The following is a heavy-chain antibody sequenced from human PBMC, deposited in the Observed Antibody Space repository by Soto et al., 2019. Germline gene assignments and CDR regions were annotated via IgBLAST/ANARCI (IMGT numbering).Heavy chain of an antibody. CDR3: ARLGWELQSGRRYSDY. CDR2: ISPYTGKT. CDR1: GYTFSSNA. J-gene: IGHJ4*02. D-gene: IGHD2-15*01. V-gene: IGHV1-18*04. Sequence: QVQLVQSGAELKKPGASMKVSCKTSGYTFSSNALTWVRQAPGQGLEWMGWISPYTGKTVYAQKFQGRVTMTTDPSTSTAYVELRALESDDTAVYYCARLGWELQSGRRYSDYWGQGTLITVSS.